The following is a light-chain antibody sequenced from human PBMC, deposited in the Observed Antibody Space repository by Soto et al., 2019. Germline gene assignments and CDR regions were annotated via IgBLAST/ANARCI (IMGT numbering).Light chain of an antibody. V-gene: IGKV3-15*01. CDR3: QQYNNWPPMA. CDR2: GAS. CDR1: QSVSSN. Sequence: EIVMTQSPATLSVSPGERATLSCRASQSVSSNLAWYQQKPGQAPRLLIYGASTRATVIPARFSGSGSGTEFTLTISSLQSEDFALYYCQQYNNWPPMAFGQGTKVEIK. J-gene: IGKJ1*01.